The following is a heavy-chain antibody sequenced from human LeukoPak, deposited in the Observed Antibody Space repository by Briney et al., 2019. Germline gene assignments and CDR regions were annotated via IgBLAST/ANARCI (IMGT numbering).Heavy chain of an antibody. D-gene: IGHD5-18*01. CDR2: IYYSGST. CDR1: GGSISSSSYY. CDR3: ARDWKRYSYGEHFDY. J-gene: IGHJ4*02. Sequence: PSETLSLTCTVSGGSISSSSYYWGWIRQPPGKGLEWIGSIYYSGSTYYNPSLKSRVTISVDTSKNQFSLKLSSVTAADTAVYCCARDWKRYSYGEHFDYWGQGTLVTVSS. V-gene: IGHV4-39*07.